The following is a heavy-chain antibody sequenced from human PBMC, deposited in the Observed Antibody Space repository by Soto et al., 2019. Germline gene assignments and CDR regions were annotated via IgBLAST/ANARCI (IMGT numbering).Heavy chain of an antibody. Sequence: HPGGSLRLSCAASGFTFSSYAMSWVRQAPGKGLEWVSAISGSGGSTYYADSVKGRFTISRDNSKNTLYLQMNSLRAEDTAVYYCASRFGDYYYGMDVWGQGTTVTVSS. CDR1: GFTFSSYA. J-gene: IGHJ6*02. D-gene: IGHD3-3*01. CDR3: ASRFGDYYYGMDV. V-gene: IGHV3-23*01. CDR2: ISGSGGST.